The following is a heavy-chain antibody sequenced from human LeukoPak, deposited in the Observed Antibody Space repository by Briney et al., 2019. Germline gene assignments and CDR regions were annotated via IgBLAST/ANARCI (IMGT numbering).Heavy chain of an antibody. V-gene: IGHV5-51*01. D-gene: IGHD3-3*01. CDR3: ARRAKSYYDFWSGNPGYFDY. Sequence: TGESLKISCRGSGYTFKNYWIAWLRQKPGRGLEYMGIIYPGDSDTRLSPSFQGQVTISADKSISTAYLQWSSLKASDTAMYYCARRAKSYYDFWSGNPGYFDYWGQGTLVTVSS. J-gene: IGHJ4*02. CDR1: GYTFKNYW. CDR2: IYPGDSDT.